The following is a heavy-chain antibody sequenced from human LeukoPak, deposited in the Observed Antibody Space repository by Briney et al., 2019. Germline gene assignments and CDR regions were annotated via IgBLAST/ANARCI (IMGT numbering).Heavy chain of an antibody. Sequence: SETLSLTCAVYGGSFSGYYWSWIRQPPGKGLEWIGEINHSGSTNYNPSLKSRVTISVDTSKNQFSLKLSSVTAADTAVYYCVRVVPVLDAFDIWGQGTMVTVSS. CDR1: GGSFSGYY. CDR2: INHSGST. CDR3: VRVVPVLDAFDI. D-gene: IGHD2/OR15-2a*01. J-gene: IGHJ3*02. V-gene: IGHV4-34*01.